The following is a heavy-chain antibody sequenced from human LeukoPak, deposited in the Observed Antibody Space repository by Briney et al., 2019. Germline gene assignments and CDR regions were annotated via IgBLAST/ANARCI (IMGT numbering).Heavy chain of an antibody. J-gene: IGHJ4*02. CDR3: AKDRSCTNNICHGDFDY. CDR2: ISGSGGDT. D-gene: IGHD2-8*01. CDR1: GFTFSSYS. Sequence: GGSLRLSCAASGFTFSSYSMNWVRQAPGKGLEWVSGISGSGGDTYYADSVKGRFTISRDNSKNTLYLQMNSLRAEDTAVYYCAKDRSCTNNICHGDFDYWGQGTLVTVSS. V-gene: IGHV3-23*01.